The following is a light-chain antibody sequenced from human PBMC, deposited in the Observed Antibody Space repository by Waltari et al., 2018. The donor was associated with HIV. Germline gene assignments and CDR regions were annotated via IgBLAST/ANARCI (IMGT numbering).Light chain of an antibody. J-gene: IGKJ2*03. CDR2: WAS. CDR1: QSVLYTSNNKNY. Sequence: DIVMTQSPDSLAVSLGERATIHCQSSQSVLYTSNNKNYLAWYQHKSGQPPKLLINWASTRESGVPDRFSGSGSGTDFTLTISSLQAEDVAVYYCQQFYTTQYSFGQGTKLEIK. CDR3: QQFYTTQYS. V-gene: IGKV4-1*01.